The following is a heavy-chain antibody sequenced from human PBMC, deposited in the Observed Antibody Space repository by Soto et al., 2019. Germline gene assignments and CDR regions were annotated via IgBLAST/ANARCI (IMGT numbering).Heavy chain of an antibody. J-gene: IGHJ4*02. Sequence: ASVKVSCKASGYTFTSYGISWVRQAPGQGLEWMGWISAYNGNTNYAQKLQGRVTMTTDTSTSTAYMELRSLRSDDTAVYYCARVADYDILTGYYGGLDYWGQGTLVTVSS. CDR1: GYTFTSYG. CDR2: ISAYNGNT. CDR3: ARVADYDILTGYYGGLDY. V-gene: IGHV1-18*01. D-gene: IGHD3-9*01.